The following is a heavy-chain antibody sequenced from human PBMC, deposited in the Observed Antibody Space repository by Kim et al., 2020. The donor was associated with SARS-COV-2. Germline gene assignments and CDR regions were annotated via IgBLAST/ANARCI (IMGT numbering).Heavy chain of an antibody. CDR3: ARDQYSSQYYGMDV. V-gene: IGHV1-46*01. D-gene: IGHD6-13*01. J-gene: IGHJ6*02. Sequence: QKFQGRVTMTRDTSTSTVYMELSSRRSEDTAVYYCARDQYSSQYYGMDVWGQGTTVTVSS.